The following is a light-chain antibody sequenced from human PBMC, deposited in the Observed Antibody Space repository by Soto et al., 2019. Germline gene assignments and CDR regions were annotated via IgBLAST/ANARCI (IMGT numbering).Light chain of an antibody. CDR1: SSDVGGYNF. V-gene: IGLV2-8*01. Sequence: QSALTQPPSASGSPGQSVTISCTGTSSDVGGYNFVSWYQQHPGKAPKLMIYDVTERPSGVPDRFSGSKSGNTASLTVSGLQSEDEADYYFASYAGSNIPGLFGGGTKITVL. J-gene: IGLJ2*01. CDR2: DVT. CDR3: ASYAGSNIPGL.